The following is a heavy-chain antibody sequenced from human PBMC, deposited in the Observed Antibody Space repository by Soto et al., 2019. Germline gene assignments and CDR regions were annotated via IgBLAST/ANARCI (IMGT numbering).Heavy chain of an antibody. D-gene: IGHD2-2*01. CDR1: GYTFTSYG. V-gene: IGHV1-18*01. J-gene: IGHJ5*02. Sequence: ASVKVSCKASGYTFTSYGISWVRQAPGQGLEWMGWISAYNGNTNYAQKLQGRVTMTTDTSTSTAYMELRSLRSDDTAVYYCARGSQKCSSTSCYFWMDWFDPWGQGTLVTVS. CDR2: ISAYNGNT. CDR3: ARGSQKCSSTSCYFWMDWFDP.